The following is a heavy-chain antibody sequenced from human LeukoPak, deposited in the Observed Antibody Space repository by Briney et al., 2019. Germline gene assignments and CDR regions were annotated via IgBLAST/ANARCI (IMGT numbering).Heavy chain of an antibody. CDR3: ARSVVTLYWYFDL. CDR2: IYYSGST. J-gene: IGHJ2*01. D-gene: IGHD4-23*01. Sequence: SETLSLTCTVSGGSISGYYYNWIRQPPGKGLEWIGYIYYSGSTNYNPSLKSRVTISLDSSKNQFSLKLSSVTTADTAVYYCARSVVTLYWYFDLWGRGTLVTVSS. V-gene: IGHV4-59*01. CDR1: GGSISGYY.